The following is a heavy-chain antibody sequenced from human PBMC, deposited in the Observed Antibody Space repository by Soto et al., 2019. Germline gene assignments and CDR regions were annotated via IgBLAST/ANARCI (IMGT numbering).Heavy chain of an antibody. J-gene: IGHJ6*02. V-gene: IGHV4-59*01. CDR1: GGSISGYY. CDR2: MYNTGST. CDR3: GRDLWGYCGTDCYPLDV. Sequence: PSETLSLTCTFSGGSISGYYWSLIRQPPGKGLEWIGYMYNTGSTVYNPSFKSRVTISVDTSKNQFSLKLNSVTAADTAVYYCGRDLWGYCGTDCYPLDVWGQGTTVTVS. D-gene: IGHD2-21*02.